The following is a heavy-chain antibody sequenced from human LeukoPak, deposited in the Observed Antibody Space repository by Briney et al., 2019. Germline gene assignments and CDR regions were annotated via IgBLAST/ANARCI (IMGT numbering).Heavy chain of an antibody. D-gene: IGHD5-24*01. J-gene: IGHJ4*02. CDR3: ARGPRRARNRPYYFDY. Sequence: PSETLSLTCAVYGGSFSGYYWSWIRQPPGKGLEWIGEINHSGSTNDNPSLKRRVTISVDTSKNQFSLKLSSVTAADTAVYYCARGPRRARNRPYYFDYWGQGTLVTVSS. CDR1: GGSFSGYY. V-gene: IGHV4-34*01. CDR2: INHSGST.